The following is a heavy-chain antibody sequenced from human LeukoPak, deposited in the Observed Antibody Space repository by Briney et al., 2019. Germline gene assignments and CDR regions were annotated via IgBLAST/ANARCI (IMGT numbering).Heavy chain of an antibody. J-gene: IGHJ4*02. Sequence: MSSETLSLTCTVSGGSISSGSYYWSWIRQPAGKGLEWIGRIYTSGSTNYNPSLKSRVTISVDTSKNQFSLKLSSVTAADTAVYYCVRSWYSSSWYRFDYWGQGTLVTVSS. CDR2: IYTSGST. CDR3: VRSWYSSSWYRFDY. CDR1: GGSISSGSYY. V-gene: IGHV4-61*02. D-gene: IGHD6-13*01.